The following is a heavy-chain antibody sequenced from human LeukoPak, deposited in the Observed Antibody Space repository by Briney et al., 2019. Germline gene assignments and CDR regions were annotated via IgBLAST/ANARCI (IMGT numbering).Heavy chain of an antibody. CDR2: IHHSGSS. CDR1: ADSLSSGGHY. D-gene: IGHD3-10*01. J-gene: IGHJ4*02. V-gene: IGHV4-31*03. Sequence: SETLSLTCTVSADSLSSGGHYWAWIRQLPGKGMESIGFIHHSGSSRHNPSLKDRVAISVDASRKQFALRLSSVTAADTAIYYCARGGNRFGGFYFDYWGQGIQVIVSS. CDR3: ARGGNRFGGFYFDY.